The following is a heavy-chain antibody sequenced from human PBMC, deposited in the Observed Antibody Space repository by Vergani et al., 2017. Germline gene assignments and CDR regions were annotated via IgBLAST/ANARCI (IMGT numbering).Heavy chain of an antibody. V-gene: IGHV4-34*01. Sequence: QVQLQQWGAGLLKPSETLSLTCAVYGGSFSGYYWSWIRQPPGKGLEWIGEINHSGSTNYNPSLKSRVTISVDTSKNQFSLKLSSVTAADTAVYYCARVSRRITMIGQRNNWFDPWGQGTLVTVSS. D-gene: IGHD3-10*02. CDR1: GGSFSGYY. CDR2: INHSGST. CDR3: ARVSRRITMIGQRNNWFDP. J-gene: IGHJ5*02.